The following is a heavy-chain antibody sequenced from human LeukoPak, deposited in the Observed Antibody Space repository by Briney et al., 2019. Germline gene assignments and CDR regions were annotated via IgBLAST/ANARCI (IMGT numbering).Heavy chain of an antibody. Sequence: GGSLRLSCAVSGITVSNYGMSCVRQAPGKGLEWVAGIRGSGGGTNYADSVKGPFTISRDDFKNTLYLQMNSLRAEDTAVYFCAKRGVVIRVILVGFHKEAYYFDSWGQGALVTVSS. D-gene: IGHD3-22*01. CDR3: AKRGVVIRVILVGFHKEAYYFDS. V-gene: IGHV3-23*01. J-gene: IGHJ4*02. CDR1: GITVSNYG. CDR2: IRGSGGGT.